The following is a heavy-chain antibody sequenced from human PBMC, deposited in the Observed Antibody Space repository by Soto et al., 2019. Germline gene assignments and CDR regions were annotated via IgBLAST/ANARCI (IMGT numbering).Heavy chain of an antibody. CDR2: ISSNSAYI. J-gene: IGHJ5*02. CDR1: GFRLWSFV. Sequence: GCLGLCCAACGFRLWSFVVNWVRQAPGKGLEWVSTISSNSAYIYYTDALRGRFTISRDNAKNSLHLQMNSLRAEDTAVYYCTRDASRDSSARAWFDPWGPGTLVTVSS. D-gene: IGHD6-13*01. V-gene: IGHV3-21*01. CDR3: TRDASRDSSARAWFDP.